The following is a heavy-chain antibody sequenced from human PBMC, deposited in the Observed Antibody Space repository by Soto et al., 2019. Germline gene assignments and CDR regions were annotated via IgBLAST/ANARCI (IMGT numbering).Heavy chain of an antibody. D-gene: IGHD3-10*01. J-gene: IGHJ4*02. CDR3: TTVPHGPDGVATWFPPEQAPSFAS. CDR2: IKSKTDGGTT. Sequence: EVQLVESGGGLVKPGGSLRLSCAASGFTFSNAWMNWVRQAPGKGLEWVGRIKSKTDGGTTNYAAPVKGRFTISRDDSKNTLDLQMKSRKTEDTPVYYCTTVPHGPDGVATWFPPEQAPSFASWGQGTLVTVSS. V-gene: IGHV3-15*07. CDR1: GFTFSNAW.